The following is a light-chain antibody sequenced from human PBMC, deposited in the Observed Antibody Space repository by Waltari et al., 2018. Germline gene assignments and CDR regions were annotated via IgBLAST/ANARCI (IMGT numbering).Light chain of an antibody. CDR1: QSVGSN. V-gene: IGKV3-11*01. CDR3: QHRSNLIT. J-gene: IGKJ5*01. CDR2: DVS. Sequence: EIVLTQSPATLSLSPGERATLSCRASQSVGSNLAWYQQKSGQAPGLLICDVSRRATGTPARFSGSGSGTDFTLTISSLEPEDFAGYYCQHRSNLITFGQGTRLEIK.